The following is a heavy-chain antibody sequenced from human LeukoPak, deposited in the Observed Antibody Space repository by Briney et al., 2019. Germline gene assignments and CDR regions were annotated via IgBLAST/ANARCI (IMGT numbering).Heavy chain of an antibody. CDR2: IIPIFGTA. D-gene: IGHD1-26*01. CDR3: AREGSGNHYYLEL. CDR1: GCTFSSYA. J-gene: IGHJ6*03. V-gene: IGHV1-69*05. Sequence: SVTVSCKASGCTFSSYAISLVRQAPGQGLELMGGIIPIFGTANYSQKFQGRVTITTDESTSKAYMELSSLRSEDTAVYYCAREGSGNHYYLELWGKGTTVTVSS.